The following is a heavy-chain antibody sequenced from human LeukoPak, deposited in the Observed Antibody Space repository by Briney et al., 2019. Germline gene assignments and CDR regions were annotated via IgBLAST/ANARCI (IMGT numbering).Heavy chain of an antibody. J-gene: IGHJ4*02. CDR1: GGSFSGYY. Sequence: SETLSLTCAVYGGSFSGYYWSWIRQPPGKGLEWIGEINHSGSTNYNPSLKSRVTISVDTSKNQFSLKLSSVTAADTAVYYCARRGVVGAFDYWGQGTLVTVSS. D-gene: IGHD2-15*01. CDR2: INHSGST. V-gene: IGHV4-34*01. CDR3: ARRGVVGAFDY.